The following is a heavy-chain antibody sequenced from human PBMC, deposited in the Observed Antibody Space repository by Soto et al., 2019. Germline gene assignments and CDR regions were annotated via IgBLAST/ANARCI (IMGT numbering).Heavy chain of an antibody. CDR2: ISAYNGNT. J-gene: IGHJ4*02. CDR3: ARSGCSGGSCYSYYFDS. V-gene: IGHV1-18*01. D-gene: IGHD2-15*01. CDR1: GYTFTSYG. Sequence: QVQLVQSGAEVKKPGASVKVSCKASGYTFTSYGISWVRQAPGQWLEWMGWISAYNGNTNYAQKLQGRVTMTTDTSTRTAYMELRSLRSDDTAVYYCARSGCSGGSCYSYYFDSWGQGTLVTVSS.